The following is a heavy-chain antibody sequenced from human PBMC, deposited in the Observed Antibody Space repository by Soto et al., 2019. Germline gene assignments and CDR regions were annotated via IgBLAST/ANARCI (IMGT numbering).Heavy chain of an antibody. CDR3: ARDDCSGGSCYSADFQH. Sequence: EVQLVESGGGLVKPGGSLRLSCAASGFTFSSHSMNWVRQAPGKGLEWVSSISSSSSYIYYADSVKGRFTISRDNAKNSLYLQMNSLRAEDTAVYYCARDDCSGGSCYSADFQHWGQGTLVTVSS. J-gene: IGHJ1*01. D-gene: IGHD2-15*01. CDR1: GFTFSSHS. CDR2: ISSSSSYI. V-gene: IGHV3-21*01.